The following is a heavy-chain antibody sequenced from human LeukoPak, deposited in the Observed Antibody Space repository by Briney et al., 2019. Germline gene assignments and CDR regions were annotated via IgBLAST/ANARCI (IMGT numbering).Heavy chain of an antibody. D-gene: IGHD3-22*01. CDR3: AIDRDTYYYDSSGYYYFDY. CDR2: ISSSSSYI. CDR1: GFTFSSYS. V-gene: IGHV3-21*01. J-gene: IGHJ4*02. Sequence: GGSLRLSCAASGFTFSSYSMNWVRQAPGKGLEWVSSISSSSSYIYYAYSVKGRFTISRDNATNLLYLQMNSLTAEDTAVYYCAIDRDTYYYDSSGYYYFDYWGQGTLVTVSS.